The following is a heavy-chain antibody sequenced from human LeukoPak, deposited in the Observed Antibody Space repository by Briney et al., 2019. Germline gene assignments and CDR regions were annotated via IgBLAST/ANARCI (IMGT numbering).Heavy chain of an antibody. CDR3: ARSLIPGASSWQSWFDP. Sequence: SQTLSLTCTVSGGSISSGSYYWSWIRQPAGKGLEWIGRIYTSGSTNYNPSLKSRVTISVDTSKNQFSLKLSSVTAADTAVYYCARSLIPGASSWQSWFDPWGQGALVTVSS. CDR1: GGSISSGSYY. J-gene: IGHJ5*02. V-gene: IGHV4-61*02. CDR2: IYTSGST. D-gene: IGHD2-2*01.